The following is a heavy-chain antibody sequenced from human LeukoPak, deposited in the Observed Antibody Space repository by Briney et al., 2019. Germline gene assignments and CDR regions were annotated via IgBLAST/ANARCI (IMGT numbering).Heavy chain of an antibody. Sequence: PGGSLRLSCAVSGFTVSSDYMSWVRQAPGKGPEWVSVIYSGSNTYHVDSVKGRFTISRDNSKNTLCLQMSSLRVEDTAVYYCARAPWNDGHEGDYWGQGTLVTVSS. V-gene: IGHV3-66*02. CDR2: IYSGSNT. CDR3: ARAPWNDGHEGDY. D-gene: IGHD1-1*01. J-gene: IGHJ4*02. CDR1: GFTVSSDY.